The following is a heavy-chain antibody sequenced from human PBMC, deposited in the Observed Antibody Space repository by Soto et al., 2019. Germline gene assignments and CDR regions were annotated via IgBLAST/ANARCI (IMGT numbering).Heavy chain of an antibody. CDR3: ARAYGYYYYYYGMDV. CDR2: INAGNGNT. D-gene: IGHD3-10*01. V-gene: IGHV1-3*01. Sequence: ASVKVSCKASGYTFTSYAMHWVRQAPGQRLEWMGWINAGNGNTKYSQKFQGRVTITRDTSASTAYMELSSLRSEDTAVYYCARAYGYYYYYYGMDVWGQGTTVTVSS. CDR1: GYTFTSYA. J-gene: IGHJ6*02.